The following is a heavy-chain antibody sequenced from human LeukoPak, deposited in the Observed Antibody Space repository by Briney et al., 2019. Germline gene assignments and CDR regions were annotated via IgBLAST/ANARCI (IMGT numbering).Heavy chain of an antibody. CDR1: GFTFDDYA. Sequence: GGSLRLSCAASGFTFDDYAMHWVRQAPGKGLEWVSGISWNSGSIGYADSVKGRFTISRDNAKNSLYLQMNSLRAEDTALYYCAKAPPYYSDSSGYFQHWGQGTLVTVSS. D-gene: IGHD3-22*01. CDR2: ISWNSGSI. V-gene: IGHV3-9*01. J-gene: IGHJ1*01. CDR3: AKAPPYYSDSSGYFQH.